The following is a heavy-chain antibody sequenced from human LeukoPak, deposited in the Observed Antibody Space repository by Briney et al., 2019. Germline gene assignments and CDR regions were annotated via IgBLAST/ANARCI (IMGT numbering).Heavy chain of an antibody. Sequence: GASVNVSCKASGYTFSGYYIYWVRQAPGQGIGWMGWINPNSGVTNYAQKFQGRVTMTRDTSISTAYMELSRLRSDDTAVYYCARAITDRDYWGQGTLVTVSS. CDR3: ARAITDRDY. CDR1: GYTFSGYY. J-gene: IGHJ4*02. CDR2: INPNSGVT. V-gene: IGHV1-2*02.